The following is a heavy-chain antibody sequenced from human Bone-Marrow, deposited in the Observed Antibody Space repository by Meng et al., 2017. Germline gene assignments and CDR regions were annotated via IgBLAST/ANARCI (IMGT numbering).Heavy chain of an antibody. CDR3: ARDPATGYYYYGMDV. V-gene: IGHV4-31*03. D-gene: IGHD2-15*01. CDR1: GGSISSGGYY. CDR2: IYYSGST. J-gene: IGHJ6*02. Sequence: LRLSCTVSGGSISSGGYYWSWIRQHPGKGLEWIGYIYYSGSTYYNPSLKSRVTISVDTSKNQFSLKLSSVTAADTAVYYCARDPATGYYYYGMDVWGQGTTVTVSS.